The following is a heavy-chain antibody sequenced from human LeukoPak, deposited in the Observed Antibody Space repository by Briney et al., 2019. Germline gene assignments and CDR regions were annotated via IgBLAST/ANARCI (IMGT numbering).Heavy chain of an antibody. D-gene: IGHD4-17*01. CDR3: AREGVGDYGDQLNEYYFDY. Sequence: GASVKVSCKASGYTFTSYGISWVRQAPGQGLEWMGWISAYNGNTNYAQKLQGRVTMTTDTSTSTAYMELRSLRSDDTAVYYCAREGVGDYGDQLNEYYFDYWGQGTLVTVSS. CDR1: GYTFTSYG. V-gene: IGHV1-18*01. J-gene: IGHJ4*02. CDR2: ISAYNGNT.